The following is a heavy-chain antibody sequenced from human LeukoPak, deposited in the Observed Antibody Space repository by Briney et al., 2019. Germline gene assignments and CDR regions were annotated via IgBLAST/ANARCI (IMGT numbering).Heavy chain of an antibody. D-gene: IGHD1-1*01. V-gene: IGHV1-69*06. J-gene: IGHJ4*02. CDR1: GGTFSSYA. Sequence: SVKVSCKASGGTFSSYAISWVRQAPGQGLEWMGGIIPIFGTANYAQKFQGRVTITADKSTSTAYMELSSLRSEDTAVYYCARVPPVTGTTPPDYWGQGTLVTVSS. CDR3: ARVPPVTGTTPPDY. CDR2: IIPIFGTA.